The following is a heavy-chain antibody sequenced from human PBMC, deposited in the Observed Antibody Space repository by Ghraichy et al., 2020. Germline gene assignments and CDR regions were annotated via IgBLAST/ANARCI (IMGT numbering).Heavy chain of an antibody. CDR1: GGSFSGYY. Sequence: SETLSLTCAVYGGSFSGYYWSWIRQPPGKGLEWIGEINHSGSTNYNPSLKSRVTISVDTSKNQFSLKLSSVTAADTAVYYCARGLFPSLYDMIRPRGYYYYGMDVWGQGTTVTVSS. D-gene: IGHD3-9*01. CDR2: INHSGST. J-gene: IGHJ6*02. CDR3: ARGLFPSLYDMIRPRGYYYYGMDV. V-gene: IGHV4-34*01.